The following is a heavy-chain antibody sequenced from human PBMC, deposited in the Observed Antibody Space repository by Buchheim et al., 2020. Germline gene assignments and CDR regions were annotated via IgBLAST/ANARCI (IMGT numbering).Heavy chain of an antibody. CDR3: AANLGRGWYYFDF. CDR1: GGTFNSYG. CDR2: ILPVSGTT. J-gene: IGHJ4*02. Sequence: QVQLVQSGAEVKEPGSSVKVSCKASGGTFNSYGFSWVRQAPGQGPEWMGGILPVSGTTSYPQKFQGRVTISADASTTTTYVTLSSLRSDDTAVYFCAANLGRGWYYFDFWGQGTL. V-gene: IGHV1-69*12. D-gene: IGHD6-19*01.